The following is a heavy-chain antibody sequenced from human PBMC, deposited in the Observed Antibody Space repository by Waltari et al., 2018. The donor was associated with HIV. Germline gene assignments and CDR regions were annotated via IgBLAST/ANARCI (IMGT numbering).Heavy chain of an antibody. CDR3: ARDRIAVTGSYYYGMDV. CDR2: INPKSDGT. V-gene: IGHV1-2*02. Sequence: QVQLVQSGAEVKKPGASVKVSCKASGYTLPGYYMHWVRQAPGQGLEWMGWINPKSDGTNYAQKFQGRVTMTRDTSTSTAYMELSRLRSDDTALYYGARDRIAVTGSYYYGMDVWGQGTTVTVSS. J-gene: IGHJ6*02. D-gene: IGHD6-19*01. CDR1: GYTLPGYY.